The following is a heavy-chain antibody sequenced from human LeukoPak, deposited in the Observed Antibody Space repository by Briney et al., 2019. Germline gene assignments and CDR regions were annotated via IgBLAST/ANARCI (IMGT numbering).Heavy chain of an antibody. CDR2: FSTYNGNK. CDR1: GYTFTSYA. J-gene: IGHJ4*02. V-gene: IGHV1-18*01. D-gene: IGHD2-21*01. Sequence: ASVKVSCKASGYTFTSYAITWLRQAPGQGPEWMRWFSTYNGNKNYAQKFQGRVTMTADTSTSTAYMELKNLESDDTAVYYCARGSGGGEPNDYWGQGALVTVSS. CDR3: ARGSGGGEPNDY.